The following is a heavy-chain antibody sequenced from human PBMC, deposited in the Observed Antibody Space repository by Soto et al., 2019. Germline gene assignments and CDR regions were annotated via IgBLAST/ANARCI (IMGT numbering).Heavy chain of an antibody. V-gene: IGHV4-30-4*01. CDR2: IYYTGTT. Sequence: SATLSRTCIVSGSSIDRTNYYWSWIRQLPGKGPDWIGNIYYTGTTFYNPSLKSRLTISMDTSRNQFSLQLTSVTAADTAVYFCARDQGYRDVFSASHYYYHMDIWGQGTTVTVSS. CDR3: ARDQGYRDVFSASHYYYHMDI. CDR1: GSSIDRTNYY. D-gene: IGHD2-15*01. J-gene: IGHJ6*01.